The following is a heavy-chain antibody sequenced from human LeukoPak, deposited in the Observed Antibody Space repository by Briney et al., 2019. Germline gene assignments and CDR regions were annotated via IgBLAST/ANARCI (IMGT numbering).Heavy chain of an antibody. D-gene: IGHD2-2*01. V-gene: IGHV1-18*01. CDR3: ARDLDIVVIRAALRHYGMDV. Sequence: ASVKVSCKASGYSFTSYGISWVRQAPGQGPEWMGWISPFNGNTNYVQKFQGRVTMTTETSTRTTYMELRSLRSDDTAVYYCARDLDIVVIRAALRHYGMDVWGQGTTVTVSS. CDR2: ISPFNGNT. J-gene: IGHJ6*02. CDR1: GYSFTSYG.